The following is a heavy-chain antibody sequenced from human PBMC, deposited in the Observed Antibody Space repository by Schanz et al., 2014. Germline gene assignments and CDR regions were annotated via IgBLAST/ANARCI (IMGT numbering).Heavy chain of an antibody. J-gene: IGHJ4*02. Sequence: EVQLVQSGGGLVQPGGSLRLSCAASGFTFTNYAMSWVRQAPGKGLEWVSSISSGGTTTYYADSVKGRFTISRDNSKNTLYLQMNSLRPEDTAVYYCAKYRGYYRVSGSYRELEYWGQGTLVTVSS. CDR1: GFTFTNYA. CDR2: ISSGGTTT. V-gene: IGHV3-23*04. D-gene: IGHD3-10*01. CDR3: AKYRGYYRVSGSYRELEY.